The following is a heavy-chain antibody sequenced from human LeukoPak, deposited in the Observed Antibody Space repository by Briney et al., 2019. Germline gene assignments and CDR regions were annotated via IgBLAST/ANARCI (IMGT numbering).Heavy chain of an antibody. CDR1: GGSFSGYY. J-gene: IGHJ4*02. CDR3: ARGGWYVFDY. CDR2: INHSGST. V-gene: IGHV4-34*01. Sequence: SETLSLTCAVYGGSFSGYYWSWIRQPPGKGLEWIGEINHSGSTNYNPSLKSRLTISVNTSKNQFSLKLSSVTAADTAVYYCARGGWYVFDYWGQGTLLTVSS. D-gene: IGHD6-19*01.